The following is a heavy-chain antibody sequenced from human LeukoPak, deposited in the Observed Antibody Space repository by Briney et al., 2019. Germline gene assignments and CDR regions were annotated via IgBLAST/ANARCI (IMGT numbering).Heavy chain of an antibody. Sequence: GGSLRLSCAASGFTFSSYSMNWVRQAPGKGLEWVSSISSSSSYIYYADSVKGRFTISRDNAKNSLYLQMNSLRAEDTAVYLCARNGVYFGWLLAYFAYWGQGTLVTVSS. D-gene: IGHD3-9*01. CDR2: ISSSSSYI. CDR1: GFTFSSYS. V-gene: IGHV3-21*04. J-gene: IGHJ4*02. CDR3: ARNGVYFGWLLAYFAY.